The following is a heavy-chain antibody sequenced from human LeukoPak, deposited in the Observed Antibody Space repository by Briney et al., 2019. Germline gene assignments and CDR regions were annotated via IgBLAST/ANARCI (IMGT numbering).Heavy chain of an antibody. D-gene: IGHD1-1*01. Sequence: GGSLRLSCAASGFTVSGNYMSWVRQAPGKGLEWVSVIYSGGNTYYADSVKGRFTISRDNSKNTLYLQMNSLRAEDTAVYYCASPAGTTGTTPLRYYYGMDVWGQGTTVTVSS. CDR3: ASPAGTTGTTPLRYYYGMDV. CDR1: GFTVSGNY. CDR2: IYSGGNT. V-gene: IGHV3-53*01. J-gene: IGHJ6*02.